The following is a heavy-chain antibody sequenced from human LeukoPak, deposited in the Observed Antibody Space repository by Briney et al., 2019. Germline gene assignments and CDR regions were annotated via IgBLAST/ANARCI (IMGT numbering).Heavy chain of an antibody. CDR1: GFTFTNAW. Sequence: PGGSLRLSCAASGFTFTNAWMSWVRQAPGKGLEWVGLIKGKTDGETTDYATPVKDRFTSSRDDSENTLYLHMTSLKTEDTAVYYCTTALRRLASIDYWGQGTLVTVSS. CDR2: IKGKTDGETT. J-gene: IGHJ4*02. CDR3: TTALRRLASIDY. V-gene: IGHV3-15*01.